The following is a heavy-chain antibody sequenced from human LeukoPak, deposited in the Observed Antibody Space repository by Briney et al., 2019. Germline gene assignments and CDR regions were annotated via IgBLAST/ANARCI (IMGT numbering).Heavy chain of an antibody. V-gene: IGHV1-2*06. CDR2: INPNSGGA. CDR3: ARSRTGSGFLFDY. J-gene: IGHJ4*02. CDR1: GYTFTGYY. Sequence: ASVKVSCKTSGYTFTGYYMHWVRQGPGQGLEWVGRINPNSGGANYAQKFQGGVTMTRDTSISTAYMELSRLSSDDTAVYYCARSRTGSGFLFDYWGQGTLVTASS. D-gene: IGHD3-10*01.